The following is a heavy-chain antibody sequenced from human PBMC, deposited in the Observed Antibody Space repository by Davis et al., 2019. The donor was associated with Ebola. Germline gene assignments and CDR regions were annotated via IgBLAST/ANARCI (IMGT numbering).Heavy chain of an antibody. V-gene: IGHV3-30*03. CDR1: GFIFNTYA. CDR2: VSYDGNTQ. D-gene: IGHD1-7*01. J-gene: IGHJ3*02. Sequence: GESLKISCAASGFIFNTYAMHWVRQAPGRGPEWVTVVSYDGNTQLYADIVMGRFTISRDNSENTLYLQMNSLRSDDTAVYYCVRDIFATIRGTRGAFDIWGQGTMVTVSS. CDR3: VRDIFATIRGTRGAFDI.